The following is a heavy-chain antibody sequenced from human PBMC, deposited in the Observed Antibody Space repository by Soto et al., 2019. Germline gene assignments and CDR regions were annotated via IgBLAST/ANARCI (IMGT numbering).Heavy chain of an antibody. Sequence: PSETLSLTCTVSGGSISSYYWSWIRPPPGKGLEWVGEIIHSGSTNYNPSLESRVTISVDTSKNQFSLNLSSVTAADTAVYYCARGRYCNGGSCRFDYWGQGTLVTVSS. CDR3: ARGRYCNGGSCRFDY. V-gene: IGHV4-34*01. CDR1: GGSISSYY. D-gene: IGHD2-15*01. CDR2: IIHSGST. J-gene: IGHJ4*02.